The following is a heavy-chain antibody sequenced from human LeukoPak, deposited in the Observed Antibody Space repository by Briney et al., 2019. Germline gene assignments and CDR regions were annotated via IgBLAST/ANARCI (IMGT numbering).Heavy chain of an antibody. CDR3: AHMKLTDTWVRHYGSGSPFDS. CDR2: IYWSDDG. V-gene: IGHV2-5*01. J-gene: IGHJ4*02. D-gene: IGHD3-10*01. Sequence: SGPTLVTPTQTLTLTCTFSGFALTTTRVSGAWIRQPPGKPLEWLAVIYWSDDGSYSPSLKSRLSITKDTSKNQVVLTMTNVDPVDTATYFCAHMKLTDTWVRHYGSGSPFDSWGQGTLVTVSS. CDR1: GFALTTTRVS.